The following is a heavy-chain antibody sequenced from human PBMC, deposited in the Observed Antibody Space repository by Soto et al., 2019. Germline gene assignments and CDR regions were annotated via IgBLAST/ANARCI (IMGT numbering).Heavy chain of an antibody. V-gene: IGHV4-31*03. D-gene: IGHD4-17*01. J-gene: IGHJ3*02. Sequence: QVQLQESGPGLVKPSQTLSLTCTVSGGSISSGGYYWSWIRQHPGKGLEWIGYIYYSGSTYYNPSLQSRVTISVDTSKNQFSLKLSSVTAADTAVYYCARDIKRGGATVTGSVAFDIWGQGTMVTVSS. CDR2: IYYSGST. CDR3: ARDIKRGGATVTGSVAFDI. CDR1: GGSISSGGYY.